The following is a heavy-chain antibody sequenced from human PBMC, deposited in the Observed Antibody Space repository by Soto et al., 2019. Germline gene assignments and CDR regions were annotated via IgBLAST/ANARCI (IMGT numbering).Heavy chain of an antibody. CDR1: GGSISSGDYY. CDR3: ASGRITIFGVVINWFDP. Sequence: SETLCLTCTVSGGSISSGDYYWSWIRQPPGKGLEWIGSIYYSGSTYYNPSLKSRVTISVDTSKNQFSLKLSSVTAADTAVYYCASGRITIFGVVINWFDPWGQGTLVTVS. D-gene: IGHD3-3*01. CDR2: IYYSGST. J-gene: IGHJ5*02. V-gene: IGHV4-39*01.